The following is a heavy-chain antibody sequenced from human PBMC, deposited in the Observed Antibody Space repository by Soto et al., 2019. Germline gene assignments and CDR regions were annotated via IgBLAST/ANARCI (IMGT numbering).Heavy chain of an antibody. D-gene: IGHD2-2*01. CDR3: ARGPRGYCSSTSCPEFDP. CDR1: RGSISSYY. J-gene: IGHJ5*02. Sequence: PSETLSLTCTVSRGSISSYYWSWIRQPPENGLECTGYIHYSGSTNNNPSLKSRVTISVDTSKNQFSLRLSSVTAADTAVYYCARGPRGYCSSTSCPEFDPWGQGTLVTVSS. CDR2: IHYSGST. V-gene: IGHV4-59*01.